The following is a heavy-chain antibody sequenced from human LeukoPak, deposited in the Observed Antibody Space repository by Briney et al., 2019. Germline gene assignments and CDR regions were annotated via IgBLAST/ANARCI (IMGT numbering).Heavy chain of an antibody. J-gene: IGHJ4*02. Sequence: GGSLRLSCAASGFSFSGYWMTWVRQAPGKGLEWVANIKQDGSEKYYEDSVKGRFTISRDNAKNSMYLQMNSLRAEDPAVYYCGRVRGYNPGEWYFDYWGQGTLVTVS. V-gene: IGHV3-7*01. D-gene: IGHD5-24*01. CDR2: IKQDGSEK. CDR1: GFSFSGYW. CDR3: GRVRGYNPGEWYFDY.